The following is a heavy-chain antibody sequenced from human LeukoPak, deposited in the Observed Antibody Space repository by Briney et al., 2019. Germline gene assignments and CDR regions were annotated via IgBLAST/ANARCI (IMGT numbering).Heavy chain of an antibody. CDR1: GFTLSTYA. V-gene: IGHV3-23*01. CDR2: ISGSDNTA. CDR3: AKGADRFGEFDY. D-gene: IGHD3-10*01. Sequence: GGSLRLSCAASGFTLSTYAMSWVRQAPGKGLEWVSGISGSDNTAYYAVSVKGRFSIYRDDSTNTLYLQMDSLRAEDTAAYYCAKGADRFGEFDYWGQGTLVTVSS. J-gene: IGHJ4*02.